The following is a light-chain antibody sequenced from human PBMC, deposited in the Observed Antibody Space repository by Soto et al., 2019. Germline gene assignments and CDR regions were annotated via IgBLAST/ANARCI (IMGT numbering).Light chain of an antibody. J-gene: IGKJ1*01. CDR1: ECLLHSNGYNY. CDR3: MQALRTQWT. V-gene: IGKV2-28*01. CDR2: LGS. Sequence: SQYPRDMAAPPGEPASSACRSSECLLHSNGYNYLDWYLQKPGQSPQLLIYLGSNRASGVPGRFSGSGSGRDFTLKISRVEAEDVGIYYCMQALRTQWTFGQGTKVDIK.